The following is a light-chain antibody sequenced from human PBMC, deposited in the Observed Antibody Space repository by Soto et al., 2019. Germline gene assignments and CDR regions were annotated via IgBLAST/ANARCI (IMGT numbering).Light chain of an antibody. CDR1: QDISSW. CDR2: KAS. Sequence: HMPDSPSPVSGSLGFGVIIIFRASQDISSWLAWYQQKPGKAPKILIYKASSLESGVPSRFSGSGSGTEFTLTISRLQTDDFATYYCQQYSSYWTLGPGSKVDI. V-gene: IGKV1-5*03. J-gene: IGKJ1*01. CDR3: QQYSSYWT.